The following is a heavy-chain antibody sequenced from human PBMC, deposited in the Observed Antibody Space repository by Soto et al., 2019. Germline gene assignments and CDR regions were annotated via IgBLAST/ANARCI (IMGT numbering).Heavy chain of an antibody. V-gene: IGHV4-39*01. Sequence: QLQLQESGPGLVKPSETLSLTCTVSGGSISSSSYYWGWIRQPPGKGLEWIGSTYYSGSTYYNPSLKSRVTISVDTSKNQFSLKLSSVTTADTAVYYCARRLYYDSSGFEGGGMDVWGQGTTVTVSS. CDR1: GGSISSSSYY. D-gene: IGHD3-22*01. J-gene: IGHJ6*02. CDR3: ARRLYYDSSGFEGGGMDV. CDR2: TYYSGST.